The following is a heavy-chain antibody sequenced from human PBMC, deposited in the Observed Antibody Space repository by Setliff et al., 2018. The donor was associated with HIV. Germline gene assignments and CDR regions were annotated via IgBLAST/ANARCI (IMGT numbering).Heavy chain of an antibody. D-gene: IGHD5-12*01. CDR1: GYSISSGHY. Sequence: PSETLSLTCAVSGYSISSGHYWGWIRQPPGKGLEWIGSIYHSGTTYDNPSLKSRVTISVDTSKNQFSLKLSSVTAADTAVYYCARHGAYEAYYDYMDVWGKGTRSPSP. J-gene: IGHJ6*03. CDR3: ARHGAYEAYYDYMDV. V-gene: IGHV4-38-2*01. CDR2: IYHSGTT.